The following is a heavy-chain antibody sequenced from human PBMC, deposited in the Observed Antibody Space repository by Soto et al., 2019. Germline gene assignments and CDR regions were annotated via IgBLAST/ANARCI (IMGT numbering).Heavy chain of an antibody. Sequence: SQTLSLTCAISGDSVSSNSAAWNWIRQSPSRGLEWLERTYYRSKWYNDYAVPVKSRITINPDTSKNQFSLQLDSVTPEDTAVYYCARDRVWTTVVTEGDSFHIWGPGTRVTVSS. CDR2: TYYRSKWYN. CDR1: GDSVSSNSAA. D-gene: IGHD4-17*01. J-gene: IGHJ3*02. CDR3: ARDRVWTTVVTEGDSFHI. V-gene: IGHV6-1*01.